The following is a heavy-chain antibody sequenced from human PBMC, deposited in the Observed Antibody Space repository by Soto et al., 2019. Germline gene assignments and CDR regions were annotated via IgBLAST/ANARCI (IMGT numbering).Heavy chain of an antibody. CDR2: IKEDGSDK. V-gene: IGHV3-7*01. CDR3: ARFVGWGWFDH. J-gene: IGHJ5*02. D-gene: IGHD7-27*01. Sequence: EVQLVESGGGLVQPGGSLRLSCAASGFTFSSYLMGWVRQAPGKGLEWVAYIKEDGSDKNYVDSVKGRFSVSRDNAKNSRDLQINSLRAEDAAVDHCARFVGWGWFDHWGEGSLVTVSS. CDR1: GFTFSSYL.